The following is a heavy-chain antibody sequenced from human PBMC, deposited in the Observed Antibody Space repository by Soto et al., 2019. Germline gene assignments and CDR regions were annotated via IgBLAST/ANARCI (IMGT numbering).Heavy chain of an antibody. J-gene: IGHJ4*02. CDR3: TRSTYGYGNFEY. D-gene: IGHD5-12*01. CDR1: GFTSSDHY. Sequence: EMQVVESGGGLVQPGGSLRLSCAASGFTSSDHYLDWARQAPGKGLEWVARSRDKIRRYTTEYAASVRGRFVISRDESRNSVYLQMSSLKTEDTAVYYCTRSTYGYGNFEYWGLGTLVTVSS. CDR2: SRDKIRRYTT. V-gene: IGHV3-72*01.